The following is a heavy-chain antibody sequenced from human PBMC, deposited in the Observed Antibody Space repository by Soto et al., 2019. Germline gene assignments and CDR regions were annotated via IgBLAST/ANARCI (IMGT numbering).Heavy chain of an antibody. CDR1: GGSISSGDYY. CDR3: ARERPDGARLDP. J-gene: IGHJ5*02. CDR2: IYYSGST. V-gene: IGHV4-30-4*01. D-gene: IGHD6-6*01. Sequence: SETLSLTCTVSGGSISSGDYYWSWIRQPPGKGLEWIGYIYYSGSTYYNPSLKSRVTISVDTSKNQFSLKLSSVTAEDTAVYYCARERPDGARLDPWGQGTLVTVSS.